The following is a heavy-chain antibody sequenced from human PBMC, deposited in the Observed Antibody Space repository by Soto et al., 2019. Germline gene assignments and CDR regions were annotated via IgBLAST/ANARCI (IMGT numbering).Heavy chain of an antibody. CDR3: AAYYYGSGQAY. D-gene: IGHD3-10*01. Sequence: SETLSLTCTVSGGSISSYYWSWIRQPPGKGLEWIGYIYYSGSTNYNPSLKSRVTISVDTSKNQFSLKLSSVTAADTAVYYCAAYYYGSGQAYWGQGTLVTVSS. V-gene: IGHV4-59*01. CDR1: GGSISSYY. J-gene: IGHJ4*02. CDR2: IYYSGST.